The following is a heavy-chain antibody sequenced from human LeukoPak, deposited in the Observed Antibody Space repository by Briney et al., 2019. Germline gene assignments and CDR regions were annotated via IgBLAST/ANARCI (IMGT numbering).Heavy chain of an antibody. CDR3: AKAVRQRVATIEGWGFDY. CDR2: ISYDGSNK. J-gene: IGHJ4*02. CDR1: GFTFSNNA. Sequence: PGGSLRLSCAASGFTFSNNAMHWVRQAPGKGLEWVAVISYDGSNKYYADSVKGRFTISRDNSKNTLYLQMNSLRAEDTAVYYCAKAVRQRVATIEGWGFDYWGQGTLVTVSS. D-gene: IGHD5-12*01. V-gene: IGHV3-30*18.